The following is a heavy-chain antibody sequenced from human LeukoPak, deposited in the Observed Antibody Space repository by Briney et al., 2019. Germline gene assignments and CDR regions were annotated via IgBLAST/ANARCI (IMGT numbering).Heavy chain of an antibody. CDR1: GYTFTGYY. D-gene: IGHD4-11*01. CDR2: INPNSGGT. V-gene: IGHV1-2*02. Sequence: ASVKVSCKASGYTFTGYYMHWVRQAPGQGLEWMGWINPNSGGTNYAQKFQGRVTMTRDTSISTAYMELSRLRSDDTAVYYCASLINDYSNYHYFDYWGQGTLVTVSS. J-gene: IGHJ4*02. CDR3: ASLINDYSNYHYFDY.